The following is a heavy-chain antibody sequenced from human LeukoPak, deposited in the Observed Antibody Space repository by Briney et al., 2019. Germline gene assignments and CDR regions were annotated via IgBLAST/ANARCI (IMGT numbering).Heavy chain of an antibody. CDR2: ISAYNGNT. Sequence: ASVKVSCKASGYTFTSYGISWVRQAPGQGLEWMGWISAYNGNTNYAQKLQGRVTMTTDTSTSTAYMELRSLRSDDTAVYYCAREMEAAAGNYYYYYYMDVWGKGTTVTVSS. CDR3: AREMEAAAGNYYYYYYMDV. V-gene: IGHV1-18*01. CDR1: GYTFTSYG. J-gene: IGHJ6*03. D-gene: IGHD6-13*01.